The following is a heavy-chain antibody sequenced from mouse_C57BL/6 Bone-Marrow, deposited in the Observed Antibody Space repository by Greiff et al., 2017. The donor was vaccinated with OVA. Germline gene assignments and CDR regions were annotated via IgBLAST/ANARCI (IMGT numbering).Heavy chain of an antibody. CDR1: GFTFSDYG. Sequence: EVQLVESGGGLVKPGGSLKLSCAASGFTFSDYGMHWVRQAPEKGLEWVAYISSGSSTIYYADTVKGRFTISRDNAKNTLFLQMTSLRSEDTAMYYCARLLYYDYDVGDYWGQGTTLTVSS. J-gene: IGHJ2*01. CDR2: ISSGSSTI. V-gene: IGHV5-17*01. D-gene: IGHD2-4*01. CDR3: ARLLYYDYDVGDY.